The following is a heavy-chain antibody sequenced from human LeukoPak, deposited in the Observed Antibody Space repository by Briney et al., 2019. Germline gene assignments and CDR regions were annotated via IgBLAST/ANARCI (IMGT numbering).Heavy chain of an antibody. Sequence: GGSLRLSCAASGFTFSSYALSWVRQAPGKGLEWVSSISGNAGSTYYADCVKGRFTISRDNSKNTLYLQMNSLRVEDTAVYYCAKDPYYYDSSGYTWGQGTLVTVSS. V-gene: IGHV3-23*01. CDR1: GFTFSSYA. J-gene: IGHJ4*02. CDR3: AKDPYYYDSSGYT. D-gene: IGHD3-22*01. CDR2: ISGNAGST.